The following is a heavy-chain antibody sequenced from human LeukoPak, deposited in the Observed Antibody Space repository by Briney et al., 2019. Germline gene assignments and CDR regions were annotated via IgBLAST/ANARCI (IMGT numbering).Heavy chain of an antibody. CDR2: ISYDGSNK. CDR1: GFTFGSYA. V-gene: IGHV3-30*18. CDR3: AKVGNNWDFDY. J-gene: IGHJ4*02. Sequence: PLGALRLSCAASGFTFGSYAMHWVRQAPGKGLEWVALISYDGSNKYYADSVKGRFIIFRDNSKNTLYLQMNSLRAEDTAVYYCAKVGNNWDFDYWGQGTLVTVSS. D-gene: IGHD1-1*01.